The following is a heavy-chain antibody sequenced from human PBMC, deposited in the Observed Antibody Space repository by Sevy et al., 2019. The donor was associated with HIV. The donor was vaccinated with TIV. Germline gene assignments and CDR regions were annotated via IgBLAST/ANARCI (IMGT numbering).Heavy chain of an antibody. CDR3: ALGRYGSGSYYNDFDY. CDR2: FDPEDGET. Sequence: ASVKVSCKVSGYTLTELSMHWVRQAPGKGLEWMGGFDPEDGETIYAQKFQGRVTMTEDTSTDTAYMELSSLRSEDTAVYYCALGRYGSGSYYNDFDYCGQGTLVTVSS. D-gene: IGHD3-10*01. CDR1: GYTLTELS. V-gene: IGHV1-24*01. J-gene: IGHJ4*02.